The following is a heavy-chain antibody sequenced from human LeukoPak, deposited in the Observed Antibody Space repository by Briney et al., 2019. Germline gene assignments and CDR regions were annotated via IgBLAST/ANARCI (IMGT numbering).Heavy chain of an antibody. V-gene: IGHV4-4*07. D-gene: IGHD4-17*01. CDR2: LSTSDTP. Sequence: SETLSLTCNVSNDSINNFYWTWIRQPAGRGLEWIGTLSTSDTPHYNPSLKSRVAISIDKSKNHFSLRLISVTAADTAVYFCAGDYSSLVMGHWGQGTPVTVSS. CDR3: AGDYSSLVMGH. CDR1: NDSINNFY. J-gene: IGHJ4*02.